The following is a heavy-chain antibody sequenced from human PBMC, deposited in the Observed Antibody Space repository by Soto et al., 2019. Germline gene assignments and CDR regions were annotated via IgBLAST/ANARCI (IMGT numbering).Heavy chain of an antibody. CDR2: ISYDGSNK. V-gene: IGHV3-30*18. D-gene: IGHD2-2*01. CDR3: ANDVVDCSSTSCQYYYYYYMDV. CDR1: GFTFSSYG. J-gene: IGHJ6*03. Sequence: HPGGSLRLSCAASGFTFSSYGMHWVRQAPGKGLERVAVISYDGSNKYYADSVKGRFTISRDNSKNTLYLQMNSLRAEDTAVYYCANDVVDCSSTSCQYYYYYYMDVWGKGTTVTVSS.